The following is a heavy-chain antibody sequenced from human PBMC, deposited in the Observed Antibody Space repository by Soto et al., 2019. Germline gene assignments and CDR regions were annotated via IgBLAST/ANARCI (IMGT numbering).Heavy chain of an antibody. CDR1: GFTFIKYA. CDR3: ARDYADIAVAGIPLLAH. Sequence: QVQLVQSGAEVKKPGASVNVSCKASGFTFIKYAMHWVRQAPGQRPEWMGWINAGNGNTRHSQRWQGRVTITRDTSASTVYMDLSSLRSEDTAVYYCARDYADIAVAGIPLLAHWGQGTLVTVSS. J-gene: IGHJ4*01. D-gene: IGHD6-19*01. CDR2: INAGNGNT. V-gene: IGHV1-3*01.